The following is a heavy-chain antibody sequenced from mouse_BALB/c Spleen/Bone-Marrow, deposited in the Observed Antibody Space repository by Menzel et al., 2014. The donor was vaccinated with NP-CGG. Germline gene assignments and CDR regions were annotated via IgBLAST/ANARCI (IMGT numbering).Heavy chain of an antibody. Sequence: VKLVESGPGLLAPSQLLSITCTVSGLLLTRYGVHWVRQPPGKGPEWLVGLWRDWSTSYNLVFKFRLRISKDNTKSQVFLKMNSLQTGDTAMYYCARNNGGRGTAMDYWGQGTSVTVSS. D-gene: IGHD3-3*01. CDR2: LWRDWST. CDR3: ARNNGGRGTAMDY. V-gene: IGHV2-6*02. J-gene: IGHJ4*01. CDR1: GLLLTRYG.